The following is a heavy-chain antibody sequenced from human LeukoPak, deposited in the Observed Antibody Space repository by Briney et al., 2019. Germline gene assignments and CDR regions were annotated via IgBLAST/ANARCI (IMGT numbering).Heavy chain of an antibody. CDR3: SKKGQAEDDGKPD. Sequence: PGGSLRLSCAASGFTFSVYDMYWIRQSPGKGLECVSVISRGGISYYADSVKGRFTISRDNSKNTLYLQMNSLRAEDTAVYYCSKKGQAEDDGKPDWGQGTLVTVSP. D-gene: IGHD1-1*01. CDR1: GFTFSVYD. CDR2: ISRGGIS. V-gene: IGHV3-23*01. J-gene: IGHJ4*02.